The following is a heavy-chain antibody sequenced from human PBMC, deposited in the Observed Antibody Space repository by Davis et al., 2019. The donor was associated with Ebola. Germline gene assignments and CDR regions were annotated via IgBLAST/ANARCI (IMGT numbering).Heavy chain of an antibody. CDR3: TRDLRDCGGDCDYYYYYGMDV. D-gene: IGHD2-21*02. V-gene: IGHV3-49*03. CDR2: IRSKAYGGTT. Sequence: GESLKISCTASGFTFGDYAMSWFRQAPGKGLEWVGFIRSKAYGGTTEYAASVKGRFTISRDDSKSIAYLQMNSLKTEDTAVYYCTRDLRDCGGDCDYYYYYGMDVWGQGTTVTVSS. J-gene: IGHJ6*02. CDR1: GFTFGDYA.